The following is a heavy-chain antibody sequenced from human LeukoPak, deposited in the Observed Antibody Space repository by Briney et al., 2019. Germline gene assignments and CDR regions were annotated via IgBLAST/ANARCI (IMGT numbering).Heavy chain of an antibody. J-gene: IGHJ4*02. D-gene: IGHD4-23*01. Sequence: PSETLSLACTVSGGSISSYYWSWIRQPPGKGLEWIGYICYSGSTNYNPSLKSRVTISVDTSKNQFSLKLSSVTAADTAVYYCAIESRGWYGGNSEAFDYWGQGTLVTVSS. CDR1: GGSISSYY. CDR3: AIESRGWYGGNSEAFDY. V-gene: IGHV4-59*01. CDR2: ICYSGST.